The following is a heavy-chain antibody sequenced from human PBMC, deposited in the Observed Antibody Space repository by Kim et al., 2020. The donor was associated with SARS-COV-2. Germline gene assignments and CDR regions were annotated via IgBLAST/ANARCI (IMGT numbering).Heavy chain of an antibody. J-gene: IGHJ6*02. D-gene: IGHD3-9*01. CDR2: IKQDGSEK. Sequence: GGSLRLSCAASGFTFSSYWMSWVRQAPGKGLEWVANIKQDGSEKYYVDSVKGRFTISRDNAKNSLYLQMNSLRAEDTAVYYCARSRLLRYFDWLGGRMDVWGQGTTVTVSS. CDR1: GFTFSSYW. V-gene: IGHV3-7*03. CDR3: ARSRLLRYFDWLGGRMDV.